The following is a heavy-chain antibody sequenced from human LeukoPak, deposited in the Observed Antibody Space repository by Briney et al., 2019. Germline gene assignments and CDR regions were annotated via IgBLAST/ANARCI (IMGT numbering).Heavy chain of an antibody. J-gene: IGHJ4*02. V-gene: IGHV3-21*01. CDR2: ISSSTNHI. Sequence: GGSLRLSCAASGFTFSSYSMNWVRQAPGKGLEWVSSISSSTNHISYVDSVKGRFTISRDNAKNSLYLQMNSLRAEDTAVYYCSSGYDYWGQGTLVTVSS. CDR1: GFTFSSYS. D-gene: IGHD3-22*01. CDR3: SSGYDY.